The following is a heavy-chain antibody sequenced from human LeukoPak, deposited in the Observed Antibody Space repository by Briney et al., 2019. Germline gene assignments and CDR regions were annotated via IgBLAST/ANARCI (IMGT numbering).Heavy chain of an antibody. V-gene: IGHV4-39*01. CDR2: MSYSGST. D-gene: IGHD1-26*01. Sequence: PSETLSLTCAVSGGSISSNSYYWGWIRQPPGKGLEWIGSMSYSGSTYYNPSLRSRVTISEDTSKNQFSLKLSSVTAADTAVYYCASLRERSYYARGFDYWGQGTLVTVSS. J-gene: IGHJ4*02. CDR3: ASLRERSYYARGFDY. CDR1: GGSISSNSYY.